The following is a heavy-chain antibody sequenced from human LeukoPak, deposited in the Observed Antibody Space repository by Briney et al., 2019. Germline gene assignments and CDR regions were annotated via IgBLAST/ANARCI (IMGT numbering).Heavy chain of an antibody. CDR2: IYYSGTT. Sequence: SETLTLTCTVSGGSVSGYYCSWIRQPPGKGLEWIGYIYYSGTTNYNPSLKSRVTMSVDTSKNQFSLKVSSVTAADTAVYYCARFGAYYFDYWGQRTLVGVSS. CDR1: GGSVSGYY. J-gene: IGHJ4*02. V-gene: IGHV4-59*02. CDR3: ARFGAYYFDY. D-gene: IGHD3-10*01.